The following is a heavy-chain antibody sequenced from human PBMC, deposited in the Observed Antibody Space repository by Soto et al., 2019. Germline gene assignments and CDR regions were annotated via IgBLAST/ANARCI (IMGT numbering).Heavy chain of an antibody. V-gene: IGHV4-61*01. CDR3: AREMSGIAAACTGHWFDP. D-gene: IGHD6-13*01. Sequence: QVQLQESGPGLVKPSETLSLTCTVSGGSVSSGSYYWSWIRQPPGKGLEWIGYIYYSGSTNYNPSLRSRVTISVDKSKNQFSLKLSSVTAADTAVYYCAREMSGIAAACTGHWFDPWGQGTLVTVSS. CDR2: IYYSGST. CDR1: GGSVSSGSYY. J-gene: IGHJ5*02.